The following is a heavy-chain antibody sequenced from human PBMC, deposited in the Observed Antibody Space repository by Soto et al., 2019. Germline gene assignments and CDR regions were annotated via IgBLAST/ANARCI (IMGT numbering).Heavy chain of an antibody. D-gene: IGHD6-13*01. J-gene: IGHJ1*01. CDR3: AKDKTEAAGQIAEYFQH. Sequence: GGSLRLSCAASGFTFSSYAMSWVRQAPGKGLEWVSAISGSGDSTNYADSVKGRFTISRDNSKNTLYLQMNSLRADDMAVYYCAKDKTEAAGQIAEYFQHWGQGTPVTVSS. V-gene: IGHV3-23*01. CDR2: ISGSGDST. CDR1: GFTFSSYA.